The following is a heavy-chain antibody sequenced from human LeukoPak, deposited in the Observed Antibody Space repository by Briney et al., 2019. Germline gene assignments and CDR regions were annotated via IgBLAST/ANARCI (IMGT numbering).Heavy chain of an antibody. CDR2: INPSGGST. D-gene: IGHD4-17*01. J-gene: IGHJ4*02. CDR1: GYTFTSYY. V-gene: IGHV1-46*01. Sequence: GASVKVSCGASGYTFTSYYMHWVRQAPGQGLEWMGIINPSGGSTSYTQKFQGRVTMTRDTSTSTVYMELSSLRSEDTAVYYCARSATVTGKDFDYWGQGTLVTVSS. CDR3: ARSATVTGKDFDY.